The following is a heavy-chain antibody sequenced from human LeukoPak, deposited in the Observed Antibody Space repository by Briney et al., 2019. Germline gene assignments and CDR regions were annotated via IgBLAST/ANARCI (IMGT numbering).Heavy chain of an antibody. V-gene: IGHV1-2*02. CDR3: ARGRVQWLADFDY. J-gene: IGHJ4*02. D-gene: IGHD6-19*01. Sequence: GASVKVSCKASGYTFTGYYMHWVRQAPGQGLEWMGWINPNSGGTNYAQKFQGRVTMTRDTSISTAYMELSSLRSEDTAVYYCARGRVQWLADFDYWGQGTLVTVSS. CDR2: INPNSGGT. CDR1: GYTFTGYY.